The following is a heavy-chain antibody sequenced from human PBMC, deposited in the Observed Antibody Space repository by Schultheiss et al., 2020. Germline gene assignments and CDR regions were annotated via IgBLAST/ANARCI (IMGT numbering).Heavy chain of an antibody. J-gene: IGHJ6*02. CDR1: GFTFSSYW. D-gene: IGHD2-15*01. Sequence: GSLRLSCAASGFTFSSYWMHWVRQAPGKGLVWVSRINSDGSSTSYADSVKGRFTISRDNAKNSLYLQMNSLRAEDTAVYYCARSRGSNYYYYYGMDVWGQGTTVTVSS. CDR2: INSDGSST. CDR3: ARSRGSNYYYYYGMDV. V-gene: IGHV3-74*01.